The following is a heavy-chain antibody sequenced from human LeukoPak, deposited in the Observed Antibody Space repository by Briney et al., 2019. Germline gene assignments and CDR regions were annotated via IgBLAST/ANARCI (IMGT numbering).Heavy chain of an antibody. J-gene: IGHJ4*02. CDR3: ARAVRLPLGDLSLYNY. Sequence: SETLSLTCAVYGGSFSGYYWSWIRQPPEKGLEWIGEINHSGNTNYNPSLKRRATISVDTFKNQFSLNLNSVTAADTAVYYCARAVRLPLGDLSLYNYWGQGTLVTVSS. D-gene: IGHD3-16*02. V-gene: IGHV4-34*01. CDR1: GGSFSGYY. CDR2: INHSGNT.